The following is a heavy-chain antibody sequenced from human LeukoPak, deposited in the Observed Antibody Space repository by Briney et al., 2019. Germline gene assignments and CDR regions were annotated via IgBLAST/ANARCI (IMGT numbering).Heavy chain of an antibody. CDR2: INENGDIA. Sequence: GGSLRLSYAASGFTFDDYAMHWVRQGPGKSLEWVSLINENGDIAYYGDSVRGRFTVSRDNAKNSLYLQMNSLTTEDTASYYCAKARWEPNFDYWGQGTLVTVSS. CDR1: GFTFDDYA. J-gene: IGHJ4*02. CDR3: AKARWEPNFDY. D-gene: IGHD1-26*01. V-gene: IGHV3-43*02.